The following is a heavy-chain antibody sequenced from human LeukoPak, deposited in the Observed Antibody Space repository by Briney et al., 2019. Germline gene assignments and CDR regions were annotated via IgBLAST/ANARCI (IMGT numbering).Heavy chain of an antibody. CDR1: GFTFSSYA. D-gene: IGHD3-10*01. V-gene: IGHV3-30*04. Sequence: GGSLRLSCAASGFTFSSYAMHWVRQAAGKGLEWVAVISYDGSNKYYADSVKGRFTISRDNSKNTLYLQMNSLRAEDTAVYYCARDRGIWPDYWGQGTLVTVSS. CDR3: ARDRGIWPDY. CDR2: ISYDGSNK. J-gene: IGHJ4*02.